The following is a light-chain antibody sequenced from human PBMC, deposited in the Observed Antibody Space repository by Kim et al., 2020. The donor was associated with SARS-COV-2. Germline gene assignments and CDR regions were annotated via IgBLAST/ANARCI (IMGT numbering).Light chain of an antibody. CDR3: TTWDESLRALV. CDR2: SDN. V-gene: IGLV1-44*01. J-gene: IGLJ3*02. CDR1: TSNIGSNS. Sequence: GQRVTISCSGSTSNIGSNSVNWYQQLAGTAPRLLIYSDNLRPSGVPDRFSGSKSGTSASLAISGLQSDDAADYYCTTWDESLRALVFGGGTQLTVL.